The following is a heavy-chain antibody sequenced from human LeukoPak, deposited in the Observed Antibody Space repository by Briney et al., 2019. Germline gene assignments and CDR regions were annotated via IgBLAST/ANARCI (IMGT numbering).Heavy chain of an antibody. Sequence: GSVKVSCKASGYTFTGYYMHWVRQAPGQGLEWMGWINPNSGGTNYAQKFQGRVTMTRDTSISTAYMELSRLRSDDTAVYYCARVSLVGATEFDYWGQGTLVTVSS. D-gene: IGHD1-26*01. CDR3: ARVSLVGATEFDY. V-gene: IGHV1-2*02. CDR2: INPNSGGT. J-gene: IGHJ4*02. CDR1: GYTFTGYY.